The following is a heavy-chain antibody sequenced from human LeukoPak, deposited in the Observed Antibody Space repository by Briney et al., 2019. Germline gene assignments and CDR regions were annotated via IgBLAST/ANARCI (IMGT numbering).Heavy chain of an antibody. CDR1: GGSISSYY. V-gene: IGHV4-59*01. Sequence: PSETLSLTCTVSGGSISSYYWSWIRQPPGKGLEWIGYIYYSGSTNYNPSLKSRVTISVDTSKNQFSLKLSSVTAADTAVYYCARDPSGYRAWGAFDIWGQGTMVTVSS. CDR2: IYYSGST. CDR3: ARDPSGYRAWGAFDI. J-gene: IGHJ3*02. D-gene: IGHD2-15*01.